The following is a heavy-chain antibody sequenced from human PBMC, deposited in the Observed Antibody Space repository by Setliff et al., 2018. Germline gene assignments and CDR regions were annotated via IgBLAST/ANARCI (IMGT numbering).Heavy chain of an antibody. J-gene: IGHJ6*04. CDR2: FSGKGGGT. V-gene: IGHV3-64*02. CDR1: GFTLSTYT. CDR3: ARDWSGYDPTGYMDV. D-gene: IGHD5-12*01. Sequence: GGSLRLSCAASGFTLSTYTLYWFRQAPGKGLEFVSAFSGKGGGTHYADSVKGRFTISRDTSKNTLNLQMASLRAEDTAVYFCARDWSGYDPTGYMDVWGKGTTVTVSS.